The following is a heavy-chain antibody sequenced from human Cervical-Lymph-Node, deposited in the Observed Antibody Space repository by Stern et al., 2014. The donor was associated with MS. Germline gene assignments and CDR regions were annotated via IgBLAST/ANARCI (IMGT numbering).Heavy chain of an antibody. CDR1: GYTFTGYY. D-gene: IGHD3-16*01. CDR3: ARDGGDVPSDY. Sequence: VQLVQSGAEVKKPGASVKVSCKASGYTFTGYYINWVRQAPGQGLEWMGRINPTSGGSNYAQKFQGRVTMTRDTSISTAYMELSRLRSDDTAVYYCARDGGDVPSDYWGQGTLVTVS. V-gene: IGHV1-2*06. CDR2: INPTSGGS. J-gene: IGHJ4*02.